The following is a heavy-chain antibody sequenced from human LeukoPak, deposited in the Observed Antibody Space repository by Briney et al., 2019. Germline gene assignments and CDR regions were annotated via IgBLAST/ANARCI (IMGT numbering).Heavy chain of an antibody. D-gene: IGHD6-13*01. J-gene: IGHJ4*02. CDR2: ISSSSSTI. CDR3: ARVWGIAAAGGEIEY. V-gene: IGHV3-48*02. Sequence: PGGSLRPSCAASGFTISTHTMNWVRQAPGKVLEWVSYISSSSSTIYYADSVKGRFTISRDNAKNSLYLQMNSLRDEDTAVYYCARVWGIAAAGGEIEYWGQGTLVTVSS. CDR1: GFTISTHT.